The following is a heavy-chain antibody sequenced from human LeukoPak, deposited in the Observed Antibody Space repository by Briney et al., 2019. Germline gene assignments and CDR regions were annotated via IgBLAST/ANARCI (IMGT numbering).Heavy chain of an antibody. CDR2: IKSKTDGGTT. CDR1: GFTFSSAW. V-gene: IGHV3-15*01. Sequence: GGSLRLSCAASGFTFSSAWMSWVRQAPGKGLEWVGRIKSKTDGGTTDYAAPVKGRFTISRDDSKNTLYLQMNSLKTEDTAVYYCTTVPYSSSWSYYFDYWGQGTLVTVAS. CDR3: TTVPYSSSWSYYFDY. D-gene: IGHD6-13*01. J-gene: IGHJ4*02.